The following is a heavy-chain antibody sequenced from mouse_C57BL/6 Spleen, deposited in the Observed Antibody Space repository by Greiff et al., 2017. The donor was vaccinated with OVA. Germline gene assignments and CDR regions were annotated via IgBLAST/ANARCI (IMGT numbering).Heavy chain of an antibody. CDR1: GYTFTDYY. CDR2: INPNNGGT. D-gene: IGHD1-1*01. Sequence: EVQLQQSGPELVKPGASVKISCKASGYTFTDYYMNWVKQSHGKSLEWIGDINPNNGGTSYNQKFKGKATLTVDKSSSTAYMELRSLTSEDSAVYYCARERLTTVVAPLSMDYWGQGTSVTVSS. J-gene: IGHJ4*01. V-gene: IGHV1-26*01. CDR3: ARERLTTVVAPLSMDY.